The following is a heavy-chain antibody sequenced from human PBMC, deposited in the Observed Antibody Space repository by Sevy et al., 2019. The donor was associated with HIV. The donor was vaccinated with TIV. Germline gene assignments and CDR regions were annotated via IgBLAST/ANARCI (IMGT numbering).Heavy chain of an antibody. D-gene: IGHD1-1*01. CDR2: IWYDGRTK. J-gene: IGHJ5*01. CDR1: GFTFRSFS. V-gene: IGHV3-33*01. CDR3: ARDSARVIVPTAGFDS. Sequence: GGSLRLSCSASGFTFRSFSMHWVRQAPGKGLEWVAAIWYDGRTKQYADSVKGRCTISRDNSKNMLSLEMNSLRAEDTGLYFCARDSARVIVPTAGFDSWGQGTVVTVSS.